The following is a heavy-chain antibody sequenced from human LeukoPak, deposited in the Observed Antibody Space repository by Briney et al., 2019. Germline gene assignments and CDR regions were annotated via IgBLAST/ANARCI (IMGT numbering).Heavy chain of an antibody. CDR1: GFTFSRYG. CDR3: ARELYEFWSGRFDY. Sequence: HPGGSLRLSCAASGFTFSRYGMNWVRQAPGKGLEWVSYISSSSSTRYYADSVKGRFTISRDNAKNSLYLQMNSLRDEDTAVYYCARELYEFWSGRFDYWGQGTLVTVSS. V-gene: IGHV3-48*02. CDR2: ISSSSSTR. D-gene: IGHD3-3*01. J-gene: IGHJ4*02.